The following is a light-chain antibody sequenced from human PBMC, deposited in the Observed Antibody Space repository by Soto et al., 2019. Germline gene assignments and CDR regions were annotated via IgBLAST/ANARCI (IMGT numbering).Light chain of an antibody. CDR3: KQYDNPPST. J-gene: IGKJ3*01. V-gene: IGKV1-33*01. CDR2: DAS. Sequence: DIQMTQSPSSLSASVGDRVTITCQASQDISNYLKWYQQKPGKAPKLLIYDASNLETAVTSRFSGSGSGTDFTFTISSLQPEDIATYYRKQYDNPPSTFGPGTKVDIK. CDR1: QDISNY.